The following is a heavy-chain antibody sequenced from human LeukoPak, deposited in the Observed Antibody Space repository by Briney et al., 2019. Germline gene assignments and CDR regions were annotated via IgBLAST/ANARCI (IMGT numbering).Heavy chain of an antibody. Sequence: PGGSLRLSCAASGFTFSTYAMTWVRQAPGKGLEWVSAISGGGGSTYYADSVKGRFTISRDNSDNTLSLQMNSLRPEDMAVYYCARGLVTMNLAFDFWGQGTMVTVSS. CDR2: ISGGGGST. CDR3: ARGLVTMNLAFDF. D-gene: IGHD3-22*01. V-gene: IGHV3-23*01. J-gene: IGHJ3*01. CDR1: GFTFSTYA.